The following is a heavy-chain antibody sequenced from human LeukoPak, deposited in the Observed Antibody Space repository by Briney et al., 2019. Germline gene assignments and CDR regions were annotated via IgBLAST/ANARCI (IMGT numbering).Heavy chain of an antibody. D-gene: IGHD2/OR15-2a*01. J-gene: IGHJ4*02. V-gene: IGHV3-9*01. Sequence: GGSPRLSCAASGFTFDDYAMHWVRQAPGKGLEWVSGISWNSGSIGYADSVKGRFTISRDNAKNSLYLQMNSLRAEDTALYYCAKGLKRTGFFLTPSDYWGQGTLVTVSS. CDR2: ISWNSGSI. CDR3: AKGLKRTGFFLTPSDY. CDR1: GFTFDDYA.